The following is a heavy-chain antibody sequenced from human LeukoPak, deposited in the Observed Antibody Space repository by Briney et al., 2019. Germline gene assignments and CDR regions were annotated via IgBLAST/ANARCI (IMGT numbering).Heavy chain of an antibody. V-gene: IGHV6-1*01. CDR1: GDSVSSNSAA. CDR2: TYYRSNWYN. D-gene: IGHD4-17*01. CDR3: AREYHGERQTNWYFDL. Sequence: SQTLSLTCALSGDSVSSNSAAWNWSRQSPSRGLEWLGRTYYRSNWYNDYAVSVKSRITINPDTSKNQFSLQLNSVTPEDTAVYYCAREYHGERQTNWYFDLWGRGTLVTVSS. J-gene: IGHJ2*01.